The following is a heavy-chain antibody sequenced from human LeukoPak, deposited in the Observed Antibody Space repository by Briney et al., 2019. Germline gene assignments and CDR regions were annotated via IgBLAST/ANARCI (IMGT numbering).Heavy chain of an antibody. V-gene: IGHV3-74*01. CDR2: INSDGSST. CDR3: ARDFWDSSGWDSPGHCDY. D-gene: IGHD6-19*01. J-gene: IGHJ4*02. CDR1: GFTFSSYW. Sequence: PGGSLRLSCAASGFTFSSYWMHWVRHAPGKGLVWVSRINSDGSSTSYADSVKGRFTISRDNAKNSLYLKMNSLRAEYTAVYYCARDFWDSSGWDSPGHCDYWGQGTLVTVSS.